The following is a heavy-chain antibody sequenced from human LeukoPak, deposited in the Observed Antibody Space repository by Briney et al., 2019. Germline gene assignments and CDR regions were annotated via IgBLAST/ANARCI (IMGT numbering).Heavy chain of an antibody. V-gene: IGHV3-23*01. CDR1: GFTFSSYA. CDR2: FSDSGGSL. Sequence: GGSLRLSCAASGFTFSSYAMSWVRQAPGKGLEWVSGFSDSGGSLYYADSVKGRFTTSRDNAKNSLYLQMNSLRAEDTALYYCAKDIVGTYYDILTGRGDAFDIWGQGTMVTVSS. J-gene: IGHJ3*02. D-gene: IGHD3-9*01. CDR3: AKDIVGTYYDILTGRGDAFDI.